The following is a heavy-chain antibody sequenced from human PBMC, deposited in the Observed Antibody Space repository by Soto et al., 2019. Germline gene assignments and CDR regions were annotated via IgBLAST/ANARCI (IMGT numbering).Heavy chain of an antibody. CDR3: ARERGRSWFANRKYYYYYYGMDV. CDR2: ISGSGGST. CDR1: GFTFSSYA. V-gene: IGHV3-23*01. Sequence: GGSLRLSCAASGFTFSSYAMSWVRQAPGKGLEWVSAISGSGGSTYYADSVKGRFTISRDNSKNTLYLQMNSLRAEDTAVYYSARERGRSWFANRKYYYYYYGMDVWGQGNTVTVSS. J-gene: IGHJ6*02. D-gene: IGHD6-13*01.